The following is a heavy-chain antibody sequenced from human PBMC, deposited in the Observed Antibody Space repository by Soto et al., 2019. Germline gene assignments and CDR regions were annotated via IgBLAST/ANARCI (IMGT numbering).Heavy chain of an antibody. J-gene: IGHJ5*02. CDR2: IIPIFGTA. V-gene: IGHV1-69*13. Sequence: SVKVSCKASGGTFSSYAISWVRQAPGQGLEWMGGIIPIFGTANYAQKLQGRVTITAEESTSTAYMELSSMRSEDTAVYYCARGPPSSSWYDGWFDPWGQGSLLTFSS. CDR1: GGTFSSYA. CDR3: ARGPPSSSWYDGWFDP. D-gene: IGHD6-13*01.